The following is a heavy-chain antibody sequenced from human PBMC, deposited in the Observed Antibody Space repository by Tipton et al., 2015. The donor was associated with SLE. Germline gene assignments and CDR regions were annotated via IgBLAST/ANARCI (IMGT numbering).Heavy chain of an antibody. V-gene: IGHV4-39*07. CDR2: IDYSGST. CDR3: ARSFNEYDKYFERNAFYRLLGY. J-gene: IGHJ4*02. D-gene: IGHD3-9*01. CDR1: SDSIRSSSYY. Sequence: TLSLTCTVSSDSIRSSSYYWGWIRQPPGKGLEWIGSIDYSGSTYYNPSLKSRVTISVDTSKNQFSLKLSSVTAADTAVYYCARSFNEYDKYFERNAFYRLLGYWGQGALVTVSS.